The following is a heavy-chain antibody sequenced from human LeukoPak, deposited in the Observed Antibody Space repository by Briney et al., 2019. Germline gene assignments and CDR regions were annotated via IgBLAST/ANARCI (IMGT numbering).Heavy chain of an antibody. CDR1: DYSIGSGYS. Sequence: PSETLSLTCTVSDYSIGSGYSWDWIRQPPGKGLEWIATISHDGTTFYNPSLKSRVTMTLDTSRKQFSLRMRSVTAADTAVYYCARDLSVYYYYYFDFWGQGTLVTVS. J-gene: IGHJ4*02. CDR3: ARDLSVYYYYYFDF. V-gene: IGHV4-38-2*02. CDR2: ISHDGTT. D-gene: IGHD3-22*01.